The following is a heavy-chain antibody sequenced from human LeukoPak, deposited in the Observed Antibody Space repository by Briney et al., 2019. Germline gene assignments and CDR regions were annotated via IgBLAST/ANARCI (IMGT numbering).Heavy chain of an antibody. J-gene: IGHJ6*03. CDR3: ARVVVAADPHMDV. Sequence: PGGSLRLSCAASGFTFSSYSMNWVRQAPGKGLEWVSSISSSSSYIYYADSVKGRFTISRDNAKNSLYLQMNSLRAGDTAVYYCARVVVAADPHMDVWGKGTTVTVSS. D-gene: IGHD2-15*01. CDR2: ISSSSSYI. V-gene: IGHV3-21*01. CDR1: GFTFSSYS.